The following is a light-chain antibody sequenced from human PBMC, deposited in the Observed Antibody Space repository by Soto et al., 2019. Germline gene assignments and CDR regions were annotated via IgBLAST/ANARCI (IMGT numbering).Light chain of an antibody. CDR2: SNN. J-gene: IGLJ2*01. V-gene: IGLV1-44*01. CDR3: AAWDDSLSGVV. Sequence: QSVLTQPPSASGTPGQRVTISCSGSSSNIGSNTVNWYQQLPGTAPKLLIYSNNQRPSGVPDRFSDSKSGPSASLAISGLQSEDEADYYCAAWDDSLSGVVFGGGTMRTVL. CDR1: SSNIGSNT.